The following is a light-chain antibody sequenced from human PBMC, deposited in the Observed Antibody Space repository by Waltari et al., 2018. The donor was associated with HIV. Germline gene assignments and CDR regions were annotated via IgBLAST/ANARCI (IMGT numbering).Light chain of an antibody. Sequence: QSVLTHPPSASGAPGQRVTLSCSGSSSNTEKDKIYCYQQFPGAAPKLLIYKDTQRPSGVPDRFSGSKSGTSASLAIGGLRSDDEADYYCVGWDSRLRGYVFGAGTKVTVL. CDR3: VGWDSRLRGYV. CDR1: SSNTEKDK. V-gene: IGLV1-47*01. CDR2: KDT. J-gene: IGLJ1*01.